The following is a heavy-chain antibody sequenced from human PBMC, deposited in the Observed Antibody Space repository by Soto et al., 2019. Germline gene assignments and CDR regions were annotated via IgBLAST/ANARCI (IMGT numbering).Heavy chain of an antibody. V-gene: IGHV3-74*01. CDR2: IDNYGSSS. D-gene: IGHD6-13*01. J-gene: IGHJ3*02. CDR3: ARGAWYHGFEI. CDR1: GFTFSRYW. Sequence: EVQVVESGGGLVQPGGSLRLSCAASGFTFSRYWMHWVRQVPGSGLVWVSRIDNYGSSSIYADSVEGRFTISRDNAKNPLSLQMSSLRAEGTAVYYCARGAWYHGFEIWGQGPLVSVSS.